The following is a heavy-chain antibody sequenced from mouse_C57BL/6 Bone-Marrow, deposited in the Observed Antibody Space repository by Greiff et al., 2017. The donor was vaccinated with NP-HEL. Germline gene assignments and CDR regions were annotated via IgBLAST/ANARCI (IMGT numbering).Heavy chain of an antibody. CDR1: GFNIKNTY. D-gene: IGHD4-1*01. CDR3: APNWDGFAY. Sequence: VQLQQSVAELVRPGASVKLSRPASGFNIKNTYMHWVKPRPEQGLEWNGRIDPANGNTKYAPKFQGNATITADTSSNTSYLQLSSLTSEDTAIYYCAPNWDGFAYWGQGTLVTVSA. CDR2: IDPANGNT. V-gene: IGHV14-3*01. J-gene: IGHJ3*01.